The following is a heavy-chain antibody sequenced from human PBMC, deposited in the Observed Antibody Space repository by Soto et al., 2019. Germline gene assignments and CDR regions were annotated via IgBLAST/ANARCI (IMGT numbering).Heavy chain of an antibody. CDR3: AKGDTRYSYGFSYYYGMDV. V-gene: IGHV3-23*01. J-gene: IGHJ6*02. CDR2: ISGSGGST. D-gene: IGHD5-18*01. Sequence: HPGGSLRLSCAASGFTFSSYAMSWVRQAPGKGLEWVSAISGSGGSTYYADSVKGRFTISRDNSKNTLYLQMNSLRAEDTAVYYCAKGDTRYSYGFSYYYGMDVWGQGTTVTVSS. CDR1: GFTFSSYA.